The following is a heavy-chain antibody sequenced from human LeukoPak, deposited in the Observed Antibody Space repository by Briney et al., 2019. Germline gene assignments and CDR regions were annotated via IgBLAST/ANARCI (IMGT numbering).Heavy chain of an antibody. V-gene: IGHV3-23*01. CDR2: LSGSGGST. CDR1: GFTFGNHA. CDR3: AKGRRPYYYDSSGYYSFDY. D-gene: IGHD3-22*01. J-gene: IGHJ4*02. Sequence: GGSLRLSCAASGFTFGNHAMNWVRQAPGKGLEWVSSLSGSGGSTYYADSVKGRFTISRDNSKNTLYLQVNSLRDEDTAVYYCAKGRRPYYYDSSGYYSFDYWGQGTLVTVSS.